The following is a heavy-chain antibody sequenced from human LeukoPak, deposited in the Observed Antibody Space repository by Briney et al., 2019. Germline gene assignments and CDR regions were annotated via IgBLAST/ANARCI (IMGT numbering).Heavy chain of an antibody. CDR2: ISNDGSNK. CDR3: ARGRRMNSSGLNWFGP. Sequence: PGGSLRLSCAASGFTFSSYAMHWVRQAPGKGLEWVAVISNDGSNKYYADSVKGRFTISRDNSKNTLYLQMNSLRAEDTAVYYCARGRRMNSSGLNWFGPWGQGTLVTVSS. CDR1: GFTFSSYA. D-gene: IGHD6-19*01. J-gene: IGHJ5*02. V-gene: IGHV3-30-3*01.